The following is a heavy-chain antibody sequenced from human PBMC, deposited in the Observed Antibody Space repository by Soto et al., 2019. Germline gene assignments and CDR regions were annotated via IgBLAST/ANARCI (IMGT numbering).Heavy chain of an antibody. J-gene: IGHJ5*02. CDR2: ISASGGDT. V-gene: IGHV3-23*01. CDR3: AKVLHPTTGVSFDP. D-gene: IGHD2-8*02. CDR1: GFTFNNYA. Sequence: GGSLRLSCAASGFTFNNYAMTWVRQVPGKGLDWVSSISASGGDTYYADSVKGRFIMSRDNSKSTLFLQMNSLRVEDTAVYYCAKVLHPTTGVSFDPWGQGTQVTVSS.